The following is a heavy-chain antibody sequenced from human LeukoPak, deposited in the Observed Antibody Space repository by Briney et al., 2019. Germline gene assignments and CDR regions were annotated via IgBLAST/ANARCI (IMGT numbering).Heavy chain of an antibody. V-gene: IGHV3-23*01. CDR3: AKVGATRTDC. CDR1: GFTYSSYA. J-gene: IGHJ4*02. Sequence: GGSLRLSCAASGFTYSSYAMSWVRQAPGKGLEWVSAISVSGGSTYYADSVKGRFTISRDNSKNTLYLQMNSLRGEDTAVYYCAKVGATRTDCWGQGTQVIVSS. CDR2: ISVSGGST. D-gene: IGHD1-26*01.